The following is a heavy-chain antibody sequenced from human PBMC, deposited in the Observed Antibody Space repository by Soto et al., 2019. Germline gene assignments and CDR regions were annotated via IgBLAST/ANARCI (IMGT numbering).Heavy chain of an antibody. Sequence: EVQVVESGGGLVQPGGSLRLSCSFTFSMYSMNWVRQAPGKGLEWVASISSGGDYIKYADSVKSRFTISRDNAKNSVSLQMNSLRVDDTAIYFCTRDQGGSYDSWFDPWGQGTLVTVSS. CDR2: ISSGGDYI. V-gene: IGHV3-21*01. CDR1: FTFSMYS. J-gene: IGHJ5*02. CDR3: TRDQGGSYDSWFDP. D-gene: IGHD1-26*01.